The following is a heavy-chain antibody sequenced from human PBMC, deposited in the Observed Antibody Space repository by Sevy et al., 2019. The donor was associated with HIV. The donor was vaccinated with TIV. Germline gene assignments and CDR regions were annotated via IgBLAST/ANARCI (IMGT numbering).Heavy chain of an antibody. J-gene: IGHJ3*02. V-gene: IGHV3-15*01. D-gene: IGHD3-22*01. CDR1: GFTFSNAW. CDR3: TTDLSRYYDSRSRNAFDI. CDR2: IKSKTDGGTT. Sequence: GGSLRLSCAASGFTFSNAWMSWVRQAPGKGLEWVGRIKSKTDGGTTDYAAPVKGRFTISRDESKNTLYLQMNSLKTEDTAVYYCTTDLSRYYDSRSRNAFDIWGQGTMVTVSS.